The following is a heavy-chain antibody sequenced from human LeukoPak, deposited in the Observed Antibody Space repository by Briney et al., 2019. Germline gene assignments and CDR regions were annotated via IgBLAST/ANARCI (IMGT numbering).Heavy chain of an antibody. CDR3: ARRHGRCSDGSCYYPDY. CDR1: GYTFTSYD. D-gene: IGHD2-15*01. V-gene: IGHV1-8*01. J-gene: IGHJ4*02. Sequence: GASVMVSCKASGYTFTSYDINWVRQASGQGLEWMGWMNPNSGKTGYAQKFQGRVTMTRNSSITTAYMELSSLRSEDTAVYYCARRHGRCSDGSCYYPDYWGQGTLVTVS. CDR2: MNPNSGKT.